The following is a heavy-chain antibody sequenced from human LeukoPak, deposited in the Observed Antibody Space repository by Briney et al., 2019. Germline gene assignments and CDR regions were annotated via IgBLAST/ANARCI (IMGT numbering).Heavy chain of an antibody. D-gene: IGHD3-22*01. Sequence: GASVKVSCTASGGTFSSYAISWVRQAPGQGLEWMGGIIPIFGTANYAQKFQGRVTITADESTSTAYMELSSLRSEDTAVYYCASRTDDSREYYFDYWGQGTLVTVSS. CDR3: ASRTDDSREYYFDY. J-gene: IGHJ4*02. V-gene: IGHV1-69*13. CDR2: IIPIFGTA. CDR1: GGTFSSYA.